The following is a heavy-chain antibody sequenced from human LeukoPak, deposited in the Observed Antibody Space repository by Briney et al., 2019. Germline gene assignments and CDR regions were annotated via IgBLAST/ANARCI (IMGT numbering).Heavy chain of an antibody. D-gene: IGHD1-1*01. CDR3: ASRERTGSQVNY. CDR2: FYHNGSA. Sequence: SGTLSLTCAVSGVSISSGLWWSWVRQPPGKGLEWIGEFYHNGSANYNPSLTSRVTISLDKSNNQSSLWLSSVTAADTAVYHCASRERTGSQVNYWGQGTLVTVSS. V-gene: IGHV4-4*02. CDR1: GVSISSGLW. J-gene: IGHJ4*02.